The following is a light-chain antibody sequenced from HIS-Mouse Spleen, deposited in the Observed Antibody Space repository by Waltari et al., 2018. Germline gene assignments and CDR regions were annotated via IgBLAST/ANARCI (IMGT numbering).Light chain of an antibody. CDR3: QQYNNWWT. J-gene: IGKJ1*01. V-gene: IGKV3-15*01. CDR1: QSVSSN. CDR2: GAS. Sequence: EIVMTQSPATLSVSPGERVTLSCRASQSVSSNLAWYQQKPVQAPRLLIYGASTRATGIPARFSGSGSGTEFTLTISSMQSEDFAVYYCQQYNNWWTFGQGTKVEIK.